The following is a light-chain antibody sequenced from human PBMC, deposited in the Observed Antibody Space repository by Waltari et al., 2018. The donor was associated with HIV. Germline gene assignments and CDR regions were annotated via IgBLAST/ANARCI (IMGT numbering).Light chain of an antibody. CDR3: CSYAGSRTYVV. CDR2: EGS. V-gene: IGLV2-23*01. CDR1: SSDVGSYNL. J-gene: IGLJ2*01. Sequence: QSALTQPASLSGPPRQLITISCTGTSSDVGSYNLFSWYQQHPGKAPKLMIYEGSKRPSGVSNRFSGSKSGNTASLTISGLQAEDEADYYCCSYAGSRTYVVFGGGTKLTVL.